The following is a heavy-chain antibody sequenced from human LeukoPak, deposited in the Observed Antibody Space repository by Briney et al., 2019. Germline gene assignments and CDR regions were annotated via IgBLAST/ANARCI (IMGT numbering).Heavy chain of an antibody. Sequence: PSETLSLTCTVSGVSMIDYYWSWIRQPAGKGLEWIGRIYTTGGTNYNPSLKSRVIMSIDTSKNQFSLKLTSVTAADTAVYYCARVQEVVQDYSYYYYMDVCGKGTTVTDS. J-gene: IGHJ6*03. D-gene: IGHD2-2*01. CDR1: GVSMIDYY. CDR2: IYTTGGT. CDR3: ARVQEVVQDYSYYYYMDV. V-gene: IGHV4-4*07.